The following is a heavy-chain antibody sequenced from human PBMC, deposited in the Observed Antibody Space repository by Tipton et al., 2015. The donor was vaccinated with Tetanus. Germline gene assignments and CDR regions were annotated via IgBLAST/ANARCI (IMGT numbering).Heavy chain of an antibody. CDR1: GITFSSHA. D-gene: IGHD6-19*01. V-gene: IGHV3-30-3*01. CDR2: ISNDGDNK. J-gene: IGHJ6*02. Sequence: SLRLSCAASGITFSSHALHWVRQAPGKGLEWVAVISNDGDNKFYADSVTGRFTISRDNSKNTLYLQMNSLRAEDTALYHCARDVEAGWYIRGMAVDYYGMDVWGQGTLVTVSS. CDR3: ARDVEAGWYIRGMAVDYYGMDV.